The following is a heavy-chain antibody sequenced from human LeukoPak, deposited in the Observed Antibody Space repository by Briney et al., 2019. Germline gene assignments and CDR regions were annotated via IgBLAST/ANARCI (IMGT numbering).Heavy chain of an antibody. J-gene: IGHJ4*02. CDR1: GGSISSYY. D-gene: IGHD6-19*01. V-gene: IGHV4-4*07. CDR2: IYTSGST. CDR3: AGSIAVAGTVDY. Sequence: SETLSLTCTVSGGSISSYYWSWIRQPAGKGLEWIGRIYTSGSTNYNPSLRSRVTMSVDTSKNQFSLKLSSVTAADTAVYYCAGSIAVAGTVDYWGQGTLVTVSS.